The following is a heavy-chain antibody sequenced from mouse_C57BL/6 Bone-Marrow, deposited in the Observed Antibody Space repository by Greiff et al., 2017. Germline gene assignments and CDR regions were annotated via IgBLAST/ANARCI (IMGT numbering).Heavy chain of an antibody. J-gene: IGHJ1*03. CDR3: AREYDGGSYPYWYFDV. CDR1: GYTFTGYW. V-gene: IGHV1-9*01. D-gene: IGHD1-1*01. CDR2: IIPGSGST. Sequence: QVQLQQSGAELMKPGASVKLSCKATGYTFTGYWIAWVKQSPGHGLEWIGKIIPGSGSTNYTEKFKGKAPFTADTSSNTAYMQLSRLTTEDSAIYYGAREYDGGSYPYWYFDVWGTGTTVTVSS.